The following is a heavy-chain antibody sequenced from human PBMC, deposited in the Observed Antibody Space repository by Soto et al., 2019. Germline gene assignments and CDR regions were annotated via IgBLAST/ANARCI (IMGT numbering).Heavy chain of an antibody. V-gene: IGHV3-33*01. Sequence: GGSLRLSCAASEFTFDSYAMHWFRQAPGKGLEWVALISYDGSNKYYADSVKGRFTISRDNSKKTLYLQMNSLRAEDTALYYCARGFSTLIVRYYFDYWGQGTLVTVSS. J-gene: IGHJ4*02. CDR1: EFTFDSYA. CDR3: ARGFSTLIVRYYFDY. D-gene: IGHD3-22*01. CDR2: ISYDGSNK.